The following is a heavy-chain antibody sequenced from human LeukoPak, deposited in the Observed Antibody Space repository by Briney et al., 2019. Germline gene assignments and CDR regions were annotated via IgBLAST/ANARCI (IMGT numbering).Heavy chain of an antibody. V-gene: IGHV1-24*01. CDR3: AKSKLEWLLYHYFDY. CDR1: GYTLTELS. Sequence: GASVKVSCKVSGYTLTELSLHWVRQAPGKGLEWMGGFDPEDGETIYAQKFQGRVTITRNTSISTAYMELSSLRSEDTAVYYCAKSKLEWLLYHYFDYWGQGTLVTVSS. D-gene: IGHD3-3*01. J-gene: IGHJ4*02. CDR2: FDPEDGET.